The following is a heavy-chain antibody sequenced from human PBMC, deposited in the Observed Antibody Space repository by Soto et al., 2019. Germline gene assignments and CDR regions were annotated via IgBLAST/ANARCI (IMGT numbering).Heavy chain of an antibody. V-gene: IGHV3-21*01. D-gene: IGHD2-2*02. CDR2: ISSSSSYI. Sequence: GGSLRLSCAASGFTFSSYSMNWVRQAPGKGLEWVSSISSSSSYIYYADSVKGRFTISRDNAKNSLYLQMNSLRAEDTAVYYCARAGQLLYLHYYYYMDVWGKGTTVTVSS. CDR1: GFTFSSYS. CDR3: ARAGQLLYLHYYYYMDV. J-gene: IGHJ6*03.